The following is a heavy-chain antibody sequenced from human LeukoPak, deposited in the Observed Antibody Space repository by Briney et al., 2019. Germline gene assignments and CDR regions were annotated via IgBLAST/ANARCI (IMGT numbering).Heavy chain of an antibody. V-gene: IGHV4-31*03. Sequence: PSETLSLTCTVSGGSISSGGYYWSWIRQHPGKGLEWIGYIYYSGSTYYNPSLKSRVTISVDTSKNQFSLKLSSVTAADTAVYYCARILSGAAGWRGPNLLDYWGQGTLVTVSS. CDR3: ARILSGAAGWRGPNLLDY. CDR2: IYYSGST. D-gene: IGHD6-13*01. CDR1: GGSISSGGYY. J-gene: IGHJ4*02.